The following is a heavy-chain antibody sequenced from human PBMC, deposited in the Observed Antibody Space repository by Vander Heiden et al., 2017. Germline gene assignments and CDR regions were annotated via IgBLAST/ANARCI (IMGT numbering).Heavy chain of an antibody. V-gene: IGHV4-59*01. D-gene: IGHD3-10*01. J-gene: IGHJ5*02. CDR3: ARDTGNWFDP. CDR1: GGSISSYY. CDR2: IYYSGST. Sequence: QVQLQESGPGLVKPSETLSLTCTVSGGSISSYYWSWIRQPPGKGLEWIGYIYYSGSTNDNPSLKSRVTISVDTSKNQFSLKMRSVTAADTAVYDGARDTGNWFDPWGQGTMVTVSS.